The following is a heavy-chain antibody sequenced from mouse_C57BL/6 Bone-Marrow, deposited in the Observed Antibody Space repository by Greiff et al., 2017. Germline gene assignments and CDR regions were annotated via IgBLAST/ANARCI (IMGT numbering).Heavy chain of an antibody. CDR2: IDPSDSYT. D-gene: IGHD2-2*01. Sequence: VQLQQPGAELVMPGASVKLSCKASGYTFTSYWMHWVKQRPGQGLEWIGEIDPSDSYTNYNQKFKGKSTLTVDKSSSTAYMQLSSLTSEDSAVYYCARDVSTMVPYYYAMDYWGQGTSVTVSS. V-gene: IGHV1-69*01. J-gene: IGHJ4*01. CDR1: GYTFTSYW. CDR3: ARDVSTMVPYYYAMDY.